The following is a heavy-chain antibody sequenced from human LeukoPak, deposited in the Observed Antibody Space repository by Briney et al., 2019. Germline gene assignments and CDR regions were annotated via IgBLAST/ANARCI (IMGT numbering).Heavy chain of an antibody. CDR3: ARDRGAVAGTRGLFDY. CDR1: GGSISSYY. Sequence: SSETLSLTCTVSGGSISSYYWSWIRQPPGKGLEWIGYIYYSGSTNYNPSLKSRVTISVDTSKNQFSLKLSSVTAADTAVYYCARDRGAVAGTRGLFDYWGQGPLVTVSS. CDR2: IYYSGST. D-gene: IGHD6-19*01. J-gene: IGHJ4*02. V-gene: IGHV4-59*01.